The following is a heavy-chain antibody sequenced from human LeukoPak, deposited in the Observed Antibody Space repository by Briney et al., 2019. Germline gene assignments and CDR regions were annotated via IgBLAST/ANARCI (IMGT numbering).Heavy chain of an antibody. D-gene: IGHD6-19*01. J-gene: IGHJ3*02. CDR1: GGTFSNYA. Sequence: GASVKVSCKASGGTFSNYAISWVRQAPGQGLEWMRRVIPIFGTANYAQKLQGRVTITTDESTGTAYMELRSLRSEDTAVYYCARGAAVASPGTAGDIWGQGTMVTVSS. CDR3: ARGAAVASPGTAGDI. V-gene: IGHV1-69*05. CDR2: VIPIFGTA.